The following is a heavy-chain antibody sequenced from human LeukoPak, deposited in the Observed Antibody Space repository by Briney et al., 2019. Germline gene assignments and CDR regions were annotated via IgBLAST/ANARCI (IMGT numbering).Heavy chain of an antibody. CDR2: ISGSGGST. Sequence: GGSLRLSCAASGFTFSSYAMSWVRQAPGKGLEWVSAISGSGGSTYYADSVKGRFTISRDNSKNTLYLQMNSLRAEDTAVYYCATQTAAIITRYFDYWGQGTLVTVSS. V-gene: IGHV3-23*01. CDR3: ATQTAAIITRYFDY. CDR1: GFTFSSYA. D-gene: IGHD5-24*01. J-gene: IGHJ4*02.